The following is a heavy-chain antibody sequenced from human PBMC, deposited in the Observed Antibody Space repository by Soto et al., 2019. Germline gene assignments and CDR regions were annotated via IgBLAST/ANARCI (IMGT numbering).Heavy chain of an antibody. D-gene: IGHD1-1*01. Sequence: PSETLSLTCTLSGGSVRAPDWWHWVRQSPDKGLEWIAEVHISGHSNYNQSLSSRVSVSIDSSKNQFYLNLNSVTAPDTAIYYCARVRQGCSANNCYFDPWGQGTQGTVSS. CDR3: ARVRQGCSANNCYFDP. CDR1: GGSVRAPDW. J-gene: IGHJ5*01. V-gene: IGHV4-4*02. CDR2: VHISGHS.